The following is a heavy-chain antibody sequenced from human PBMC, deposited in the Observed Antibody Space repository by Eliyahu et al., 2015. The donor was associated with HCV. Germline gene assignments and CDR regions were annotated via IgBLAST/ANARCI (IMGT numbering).Heavy chain of an antibody. V-gene: IGHV4-38-2*01. J-gene: IGHJ4*02. Sequence: QVQLQESGPGLXKPSETLSLTCAVSGYSISSGYYWGWIRQPPGKGLEWIGSIYHSGSTYYNPSLKSRVTISVDTPKNQFSLKLSSVTAADTAVYYCARGVGITIYYWGQGTLVTVSS. CDR1: GYSISSGYY. CDR2: IYHSGST. CDR3: ARGVGITIYY. D-gene: IGHD3-10*01.